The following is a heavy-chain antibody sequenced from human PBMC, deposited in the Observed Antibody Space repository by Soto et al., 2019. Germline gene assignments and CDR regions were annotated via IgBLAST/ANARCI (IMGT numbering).Heavy chain of an antibody. CDR3: ARGVLGRSSSWYGP. V-gene: IGHV4-34*01. CDR2: IHPSGST. D-gene: IGHD6-13*01. J-gene: IGHJ5*02. Sequence: PSETLSLTCAVYGGSFSSYSWSWIRQPPGKGLEWVGEIHPSGSTNYNPPLKSRVTISVDTSKSQFSLKLNSVTAADTAMYYCARGVLGRSSSWYGPWGQGTMVTVYS. CDR1: GGSFSSYS.